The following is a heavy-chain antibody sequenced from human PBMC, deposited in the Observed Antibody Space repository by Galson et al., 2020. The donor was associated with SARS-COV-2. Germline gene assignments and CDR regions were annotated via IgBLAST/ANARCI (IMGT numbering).Heavy chain of an antibody. CDR2: IYYSGST. CDR1: GGSISSYY. J-gene: IGHJ4*02. V-gene: IGHV4-59*12. CDR3: ARDSQYLVPLYYGSGSYYYDY. D-gene: IGHD3-10*01. Sequence: SETLSLTCTVSGGSISSYYWSWIRQPPGKGLEWIGYIYYSGSTNYNPSLKSRVTISVDTSKNQFSLKLSSVTAADTAVYYCARDSQYLVPLYYGSGSYYYDYWGQGTLVTVSS.